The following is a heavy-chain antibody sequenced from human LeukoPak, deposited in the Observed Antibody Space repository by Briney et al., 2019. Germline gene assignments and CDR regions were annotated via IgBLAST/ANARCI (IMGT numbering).Heavy chain of an antibody. CDR2: IKQDGSEK. CDR1: GFTISSYW. D-gene: IGHD4-11*01. J-gene: IGHJ4*02. V-gene: IGHV3-7*03. Sequence: GGSLRLSCAASGFTISSYWMSWVRRAPGKGLEWVANIKQDGSEKYYVDSVKGRFTISRDNAKNSLYLQMNSLKTEDTAVYYCTTDRYYSNYEFDYWGQGTLVTVSS. CDR3: TTDRYYSNYEFDY.